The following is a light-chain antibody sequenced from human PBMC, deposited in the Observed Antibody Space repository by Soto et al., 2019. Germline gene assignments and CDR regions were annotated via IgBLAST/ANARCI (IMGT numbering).Light chain of an antibody. J-gene: IGKJ5*01. V-gene: IGKV1-5*03. Sequence: DIQMTQSPSTLSASVGDRVTITCRASQSISSWLAWYQQKPGKAPNLLIYKASSLESGVPSRFSGSGSGTEFTLTISSLQPDDFATYYCQHYNSDSATFGQGTRLEIK. CDR3: QHYNSDSAT. CDR2: KAS. CDR1: QSISSW.